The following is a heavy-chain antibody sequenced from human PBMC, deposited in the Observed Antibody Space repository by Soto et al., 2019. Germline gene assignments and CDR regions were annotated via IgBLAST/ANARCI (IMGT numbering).Heavy chain of an antibody. J-gene: IGHJ4*02. V-gene: IGHV3-72*01. CDR1: GLTFSDRY. CDR3: TTVTTVDYYFDY. CDR2: IRKKTNSYTT. D-gene: IGHD4-17*01. Sequence: VGSLRLSCAASGLTFSDRYMDWVRQAPGKGLGWVGRIRKKTNSYTTEYAASVKGRFIISRDDSTNSLYLQMSSLKTEDTAVYYCTTVTTVDYYFDYWGQGTLVTVSS.